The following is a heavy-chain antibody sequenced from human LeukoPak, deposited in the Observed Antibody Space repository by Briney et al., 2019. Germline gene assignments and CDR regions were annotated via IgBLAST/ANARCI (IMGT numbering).Heavy chain of an antibody. CDR3: SRGSGISYGGIDY. Sequence: ASVKVSCKASGYTFTGYYLHWVRQAPGQGLEWMGWIHPKSGDTKYAQKFLGRVTLTRDTSTTIVYMELKWLASDDTAVYYCSRGSGISYGGIDYWGQGTLVTVSS. CDR1: GYTFTGYY. V-gene: IGHV1-2*02. J-gene: IGHJ4*02. D-gene: IGHD5-18*01. CDR2: IHPKSGDT.